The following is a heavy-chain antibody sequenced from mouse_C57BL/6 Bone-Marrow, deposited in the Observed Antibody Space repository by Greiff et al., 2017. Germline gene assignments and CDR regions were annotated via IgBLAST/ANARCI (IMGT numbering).Heavy chain of an antibody. D-gene: IGHD2-5*01. J-gene: IGHJ4*01. CDR1: GFTFSDYY. CDR2: ISNGGGST. Sequence: LVESGGGLVQPGGSLKLSCAASGFTFSDYYMYWVRQTPEKRLEWVAYISNGGGSTYYPDTVKGRFTISRDNAKNTLYLQMSRLKSEDTAMYYCAREGYSNYEDAMDYWGQGTSVTVSS. V-gene: IGHV5-12*01. CDR3: AREGYSNYEDAMDY.